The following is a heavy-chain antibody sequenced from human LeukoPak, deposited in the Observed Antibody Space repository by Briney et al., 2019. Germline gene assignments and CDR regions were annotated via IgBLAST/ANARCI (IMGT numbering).Heavy chain of an antibody. J-gene: IGHJ4*02. D-gene: IGHD1-26*01. CDR2: INHSGST. V-gene: IGHV4-34*01. Sequence: SETLSLTCAVYGGSFSGYYWSWIRQPPGKGLEWVGEINHSGSTNYNPSLKSRVTISVDTPKNQFSLKLSSVTAADTAVYYCARDIRSGSYIFNYWGQGTLVTVSS. CDR3: ARDIRSGSYIFNY. CDR1: GGSFSGYY.